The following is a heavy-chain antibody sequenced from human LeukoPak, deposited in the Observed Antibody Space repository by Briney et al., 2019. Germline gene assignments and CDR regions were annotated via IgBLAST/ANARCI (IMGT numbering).Heavy chain of an antibody. J-gene: IGHJ4*02. CDR3: AKGTTMVRGVIITFDD. CDR1: GFTFSNYA. Sequence: GGSVRLSCAASGFTFSNYAMNWVRQAPGKGLEWVSVISGSGGSTYYADSVKGRFTISRDNSKNTLYLQMNSLRAEDTAVYYCAKGTTMVRGVIITFDDWGQGTLVTVSS. V-gene: IGHV3-23*01. CDR2: ISGSGGST. D-gene: IGHD3-10*01.